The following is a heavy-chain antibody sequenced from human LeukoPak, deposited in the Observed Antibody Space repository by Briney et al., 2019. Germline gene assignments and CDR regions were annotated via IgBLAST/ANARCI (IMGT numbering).Heavy chain of an antibody. V-gene: IGHV3-21*01. Sequence: GGSLTLSCAASGFTLSSSTMNWVRQAPGKGLEWVSHIGHTAADIYYADSVKGRFTVSRDFAKNSVFLRMNSLRAEDTAVYYCARSLTALDYWGQGSLVTVSS. J-gene: IGHJ4*02. CDR1: GFTLSSST. CDR3: ARSLTALDY. CDR2: IGHTAADI.